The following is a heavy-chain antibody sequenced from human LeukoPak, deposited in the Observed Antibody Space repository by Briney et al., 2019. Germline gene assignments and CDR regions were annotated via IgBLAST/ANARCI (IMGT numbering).Heavy chain of an antibody. J-gene: IGHJ4*02. D-gene: IGHD3/OR15-3a*01. Sequence: PSETLSLTCTVSGDSVSDTTHYWGWIRQPPGKGLEWIGNIYYTGSTYSNPSLRTRVTMSVDTSKNQFSLKMSSVTAADTAVYYCARLTKGPFFDFVFDFWGQGTLLTVSS. CDR3: ARLTKGPFFDFVFDF. CDR1: GDSVSDTTHY. V-gene: IGHV4-39*01. CDR2: IYYTGST.